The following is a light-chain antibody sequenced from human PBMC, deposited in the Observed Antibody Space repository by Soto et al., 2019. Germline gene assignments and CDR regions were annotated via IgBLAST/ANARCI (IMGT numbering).Light chain of an antibody. J-gene: IGKJ5*01. V-gene: IGKV1-27*01. Sequence: DIHMTRSPSSLSASVGDRVTITCRASQGISNWLAWYQQKPGRVPKLLIYAASTLHSGVPSRFSGSGSGTDFTLTISSLQPEDVATYFCQQSYTPPITFGQGTRLEIK. CDR1: QGISNW. CDR3: QQSYTPPIT. CDR2: AAS.